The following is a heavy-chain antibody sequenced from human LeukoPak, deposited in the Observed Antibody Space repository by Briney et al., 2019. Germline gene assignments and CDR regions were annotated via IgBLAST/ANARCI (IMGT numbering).Heavy chain of an antibody. Sequence: GGSLRLSCAASGFTFSSYAMHRVRQAPGKGLEWVAVISYDGSNKYYADSVKGRFTISRDNSKNTLYLQMNSLRAEDTAVYYCARDRHYYDSSGTFDYWGQGTLVTVSS. D-gene: IGHD3-22*01. CDR3: ARDRHYYDSSGTFDY. J-gene: IGHJ4*02. CDR1: GFTFSSYA. CDR2: ISYDGSNK. V-gene: IGHV3-30-3*01.